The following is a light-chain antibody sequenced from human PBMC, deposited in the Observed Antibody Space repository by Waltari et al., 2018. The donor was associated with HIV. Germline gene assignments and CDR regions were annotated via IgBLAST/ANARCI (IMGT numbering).Light chain of an antibody. J-gene: IGLJ1*01. Sequence: QSALTQPASVSGSPGQSLTLSCTGTSSDVGGYNLVSWYQQHPGKAPQLMMYDVSQRPSGVSNRFSGSKSGNTASLTISGLQSEDEADYYCCSHAGSSIYVFGTGTKVTVL. CDR1: SSDVGGYNL. CDR3: CSHAGSSIYV. V-gene: IGLV2-23*02. CDR2: DVS.